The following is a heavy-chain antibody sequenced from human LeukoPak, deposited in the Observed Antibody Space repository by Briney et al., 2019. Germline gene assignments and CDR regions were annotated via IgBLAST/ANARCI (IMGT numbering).Heavy chain of an antibody. D-gene: IGHD6-13*01. CDR1: GFTFSSYA. V-gene: IGHV3-30-3*01. CDR3: ARGSSSWEDDAFDI. Sequence: GGSLRLPCAASGFTFSSYAMHWVRQAPGKGLEWVAVISYDGSNKYYADSVKGRFTISRDNSKNTLYLQMNSLRAEDTAVYYCARGSSSWEDDAFDIWGQGTMVTVSS. CDR2: ISYDGSNK. J-gene: IGHJ3*02.